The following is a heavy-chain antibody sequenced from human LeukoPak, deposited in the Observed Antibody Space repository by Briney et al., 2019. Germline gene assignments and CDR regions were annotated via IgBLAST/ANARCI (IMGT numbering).Heavy chain of an antibody. D-gene: IGHD2-8*01. V-gene: IGHV1-2*02. Sequence: ASVKVSCKASGYTFTGYYMHWVRQAPGQGLEWMGWINPNNGGTNYAQKFQGRVTMTRDTSISTAYMELSRLRSDDTAVYNCARDRLVSDCTNGVCYPDYWGQGTLVTVSS. J-gene: IGHJ4*02. CDR3: ARDRLVSDCTNGVCYPDY. CDR1: GYTFTGYY. CDR2: INPNNGGT.